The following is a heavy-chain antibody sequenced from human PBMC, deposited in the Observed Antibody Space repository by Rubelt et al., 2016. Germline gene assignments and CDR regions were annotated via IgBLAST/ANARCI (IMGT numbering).Heavy chain of an antibody. V-gene: IGHV4-34*01. CDR1: GGPLSGYY. CDR3: ARAPSGWYPFDF. CDR2: INHIGGT. Sequence: QEQLQQWGAGLLKPSETLSLTCVDYGGPLSGYYWSWLRQSPGEALEWIGEINHIGGTNYNPSLKSRVTISVDTSKSKFSLKLTSVTAADMAVYYCARAPSGWYPFDFWGQGTLVTVSS. D-gene: IGHD6-19*01. J-gene: IGHJ4*02.